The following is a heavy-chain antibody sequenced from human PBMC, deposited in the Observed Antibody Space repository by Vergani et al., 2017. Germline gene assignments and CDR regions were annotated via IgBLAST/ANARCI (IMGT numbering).Heavy chain of an antibody. CDR1: GYTFTNYW. CDR3: TSRSASGGYGGYDF. CDR2: ISPVDSDT. D-gene: IGHD6-19*01. V-gene: IGHV5-51*01. J-gene: IGHJ4*02. Sequence: EVQLVQSGAEVKKPGEALHILYKTSGYTFTNYWIGWVRPPPAKGLEGMGIISPVDSDTRYSPSFQGQVTISADRSISTAYLPWSSLKSADSAMYYCTSRSASGGYGGYDFWGLGAQVTVSP.